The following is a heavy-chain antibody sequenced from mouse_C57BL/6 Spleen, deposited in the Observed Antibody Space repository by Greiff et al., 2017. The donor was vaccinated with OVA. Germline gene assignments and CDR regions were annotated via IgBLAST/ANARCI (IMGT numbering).Heavy chain of an antibody. Sequence: VKLQESGPGLVQPSQSLSITCTVSGFSLTSYGVHWVRQSPGKGLEWLGVIWSGGSTDYNAAFISRLSISKDNSKSQVFFKMNSLQADDTAIYYCARKEYYGNSYAMDYWGQGTSVTVSS. CDR1: GFSLTSYG. D-gene: IGHD2-1*01. CDR2: IWSGGST. CDR3: ARKEYYGNSYAMDY. J-gene: IGHJ4*01. V-gene: IGHV2-2*01.